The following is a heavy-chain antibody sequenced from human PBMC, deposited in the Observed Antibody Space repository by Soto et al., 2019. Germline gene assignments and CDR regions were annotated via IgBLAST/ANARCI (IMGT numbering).Heavy chain of an antibody. CDR2: IIPLFGTA. CDR3: ASKAACSGDGYDVDT. CDR1: GGIFSSNT. V-gene: IGHV1-69*06. Sequence: QVYLVQSGAEVKKPGSSVKISCKASGGIFSSNTINWVRQAAGQGLEWMGGIIPLFGTANYAEKFQGSVTITAHKSTKTESMELSSMSSDDTAVYYCASKAACSGDGYDVDTWGQGPLVTVSS. J-gene: IGHJ5*02. D-gene: IGHD2-21*02.